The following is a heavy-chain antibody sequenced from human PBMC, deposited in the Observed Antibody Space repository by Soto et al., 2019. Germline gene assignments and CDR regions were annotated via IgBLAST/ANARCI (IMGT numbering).Heavy chain of an antibody. V-gene: IGHV4-61*01. Sequence: PSETLSLTCSVSDGSVNSGNYYWSWIRQPPGKGLEWIGHIYYIGTTDYNPSLKSRVTISVDTSKNQFSLKVTSVTAADTAAYFCAREEKQLSRYGGDFDYWGQGILVTVPS. D-gene: IGHD3-16*01. CDR1: DGSVNSGNYY. J-gene: IGHJ4*02. CDR2: IYYIGTT. CDR3: AREEKQLSRYGGDFDY.